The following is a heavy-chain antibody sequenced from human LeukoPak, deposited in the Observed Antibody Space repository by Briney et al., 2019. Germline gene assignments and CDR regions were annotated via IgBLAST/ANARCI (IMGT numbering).Heavy chain of an antibody. D-gene: IGHD6-13*01. CDR1: GGSISSGGYY. V-gene: IGHV4-31*03. J-gene: IGHJ4*02. CDR2: IYYSGST. Sequence: SETLSLTCTVSGGSISSGGYYWSWIRQHPGKGLEWIGYIYYSGSTYYNPSLKSRVTISVDTSKNQFSLKLSSATAADTAVYYCARDTAAATVDYWGQGTLVTVSS. CDR3: ARDTAAATVDY.